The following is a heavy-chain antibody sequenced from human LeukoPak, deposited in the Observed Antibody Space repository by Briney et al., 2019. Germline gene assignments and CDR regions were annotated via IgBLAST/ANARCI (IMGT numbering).Heavy chain of an antibody. Sequence: ASVKVSCKVSGYTLTELSMHWVRQAPGKGLEWMGGFDPEDGETIYAQKFQGRVTTTEDTSTDTAYMELSSLRSEDTAVYYCAAVTRVGDYWSWGQGTLVTVSS. CDR3: AAVTRVGDYWS. D-gene: IGHD4-17*01. CDR2: FDPEDGET. CDR1: GYTLTELS. V-gene: IGHV1-24*01. J-gene: IGHJ4*02.